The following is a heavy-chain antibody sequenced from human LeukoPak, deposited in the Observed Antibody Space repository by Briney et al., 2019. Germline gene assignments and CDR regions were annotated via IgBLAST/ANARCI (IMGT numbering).Heavy chain of an antibody. V-gene: IGHV3-21*01. CDR2: ITSDSRYM. D-gene: IGHD1-26*01. Sequence: PGGSLRLSCAASGFTFSSYNMNWVRQAPGKGLEWVSSITSDSRYMYYADSVKGRFTISRDTAKNSLYLQMNSLRAEDTAVYYCARVLYRVGATKGLDYWGQGTLVTVSS. CDR1: GFTFSSYN. J-gene: IGHJ4*02. CDR3: ARVLYRVGATKGLDY.